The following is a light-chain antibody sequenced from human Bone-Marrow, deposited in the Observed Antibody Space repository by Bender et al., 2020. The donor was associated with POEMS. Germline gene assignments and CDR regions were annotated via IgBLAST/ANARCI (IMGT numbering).Light chain of an antibody. Sequence: QSALTQPASVSGSPGQSITISCTGTSNDVGFYDLVSWYQQHPGTAPKLMIYEVNRRPSGFSNHFSGSKSGSTASLTISGLQAEDEADYYCYSYAGSGTYVFGTGTKVTVL. V-gene: IGLV2-23*02. CDR1: SNDVGFYDL. J-gene: IGLJ1*01. CDR2: EVN. CDR3: YSYAGSGTYV.